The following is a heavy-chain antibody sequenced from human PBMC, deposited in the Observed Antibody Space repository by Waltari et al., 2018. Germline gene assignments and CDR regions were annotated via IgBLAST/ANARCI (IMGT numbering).Heavy chain of an antibody. D-gene: IGHD6-13*01. V-gene: IGHV1-69*04. Sequence: QLQLVQSGAAVKKPGSSVKVACKASEGTFSSYAISWVQEAPGQGLEWMGGIIPILGIANYAQKFQGRVTITADESTSTAYMELSSLRSEDTAVYYCARDRGIAAAGPFDPWGQGTLVTVSS. CDR3: ARDRGIAAAGPFDP. J-gene: IGHJ5*02. CDR2: IIPILGIA. CDR1: EGTFSSYA.